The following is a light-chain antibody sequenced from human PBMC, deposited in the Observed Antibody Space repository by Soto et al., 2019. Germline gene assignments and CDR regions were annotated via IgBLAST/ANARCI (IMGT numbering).Light chain of an antibody. Sequence: EIVLTQSPGSLSLSPGERATLSCRASQSISSSYLAWYQHKPGQAPRLLIYGAFNRATGIPDRFSGSGSATDFTLTISRLEPEDFAVYYCQHYGSSPLFTFGPGTKVHIK. J-gene: IGKJ3*01. CDR2: GAF. V-gene: IGKV3-20*01. CDR1: QSISSSY. CDR3: QHYGSSPLFT.